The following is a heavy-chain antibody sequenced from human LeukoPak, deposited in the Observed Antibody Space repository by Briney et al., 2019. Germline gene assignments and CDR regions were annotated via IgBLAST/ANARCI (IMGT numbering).Heavy chain of an antibody. CDR2: ISAYNGNT. J-gene: IGHJ4*02. D-gene: IGHD2-15*01. V-gene: IGHV1-18*01. Sequence: ASVKVSCKASGYTFTSYGISWVRQAPGQGLEWMGWISAYNGNTNYAQKLQGRVTMTTDTSTSTAHMELRSLRSDDTAVYYCARAGGYCGRISCPYYFDYWGQGSLVAVSS. CDR3: ARAGGYCGRISCPYYFDY. CDR1: GYTFTSYG.